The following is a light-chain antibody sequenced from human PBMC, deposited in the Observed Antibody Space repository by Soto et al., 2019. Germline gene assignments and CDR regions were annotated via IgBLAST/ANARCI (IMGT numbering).Light chain of an antibody. CDR3: QHYGGAPLT. J-gene: IGKJ5*01. V-gene: IGKV3-20*01. Sequence: EIVLTQSSATLSLSPGERATLSCRASQSVTSNALAWYRQKPGQAPRLLVYGASSRATGIPDRFSGSVSGTDFTLAISRLEPEDFAVYYCQHYGGAPLTFGQGTRLEIK. CDR2: GAS. CDR1: QSVTSNA.